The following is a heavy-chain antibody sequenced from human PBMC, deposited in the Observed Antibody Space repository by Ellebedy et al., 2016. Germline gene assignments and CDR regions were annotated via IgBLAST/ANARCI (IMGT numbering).Heavy chain of an antibody. J-gene: IGHJ4*02. CDR2: ISSTATYI. CDR3: VRGGGSGNHFAN. CDR1: GFTFNNFA. V-gene: IGHV3-21*01. D-gene: IGHD6-19*01. Sequence: GESLKISCAASGFTFNNFAMSWVRQAPGKGLEWVSSISSTATYIYYAASVKGRFTISRDNAKNSLYLQMNSLRGDDTAAYYCVRGGGSGNHFANWGQGALVTVSS.